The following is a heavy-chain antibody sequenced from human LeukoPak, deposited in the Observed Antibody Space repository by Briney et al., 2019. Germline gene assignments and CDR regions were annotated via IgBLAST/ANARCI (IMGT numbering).Heavy chain of an antibody. Sequence: GASVKVSCKASGYTFTGYYMHWVRQAPGQGLEWMGWINPNSGGTNYAQKFQGRVTMTRDTSISTAYMELSRLRSDDTAVYYCARDRSDWNYGRDAFDIWGQGTMVTVSS. D-gene: IGHD1-7*01. CDR2: INPNSGGT. V-gene: IGHV1-2*02. CDR1: GYTFTGYY. J-gene: IGHJ3*02. CDR3: ARDRSDWNYGRDAFDI.